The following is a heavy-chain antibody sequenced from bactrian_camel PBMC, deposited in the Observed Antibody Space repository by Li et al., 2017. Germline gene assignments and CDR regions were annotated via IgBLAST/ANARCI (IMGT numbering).Heavy chain of an antibody. D-gene: IGHD6*01. CDR3: AAVVPYGGSWYRCRTRLGKDNY. CDR2: IASDGAT. CDR1: GYQDIKYC. J-gene: IGHJ4*01. V-gene: IGHV3S53*01. Sequence: HVQLVESGGGLVQPGGSLRLSCVPSGYQDIKYCMGWFRQAPGKEREGVAAIASDGATGYADSVQGRFTISFDITKDTLYLQMDSLKAEDTAMYYCAAVVPYGGSWYRCRTRLGKDNYWGQGTQVTVS.